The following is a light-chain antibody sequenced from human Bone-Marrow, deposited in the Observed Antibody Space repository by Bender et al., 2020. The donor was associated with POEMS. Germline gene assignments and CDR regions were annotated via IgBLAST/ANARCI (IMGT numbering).Light chain of an antibody. CDR1: SSDVGGYNY. CDR3: SSYAGSTDLV. V-gene: IGLV2-14*01. CDR2: DVG. J-gene: IGLJ2*01. Sequence: QSALTQPASVSGSPGQSITISCTGTSSDVGGYNYVSWYQQHPGEVPKLLIYDVGYRPSGVSNRFSGSKSGNTASLTISGLQTEDEADYYCSSYAGSTDLVFGGGTKLTVL.